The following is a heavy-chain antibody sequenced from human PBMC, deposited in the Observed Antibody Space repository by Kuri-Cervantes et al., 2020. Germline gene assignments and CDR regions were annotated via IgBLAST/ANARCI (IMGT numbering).Heavy chain of an antibody. CDR2: IYSGGST. J-gene: IGHJ6*02. CDR3: ARWAQAVAGKGYYYYGMDV. CDR1: GFTFSSYG. D-gene: IGHD6-19*01. Sequence: VSLRLSCAASGFTFSSYGMHWVRQAPGKGLEWVSVIYSGGSTYYADSVKGRFTISRDNSKNTLFLQMNSLRAEDTAVYYCARWAQAVAGKGYYYYGMDVWGQGTTVTVSS. V-gene: IGHV3-66*01.